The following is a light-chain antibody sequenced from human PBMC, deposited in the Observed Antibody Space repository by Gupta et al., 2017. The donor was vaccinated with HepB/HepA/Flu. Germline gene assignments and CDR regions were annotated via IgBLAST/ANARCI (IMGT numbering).Light chain of an antibody. CDR1: SSNIGSNY. J-gene: IGLJ2*01. Sequence: QSVLNQPPSASGTPGQRVTISCSGSSSNIGSNYVSWYQQLPGTAPKLLIYRNDQRPSGVPDRFSGSKSGTSASLAISGLRAEDEADYYCAAGDGSRSTVLFGGGTKLTVL. V-gene: IGLV1-47*01. CDR3: AAGDGSRSTVL. CDR2: RND.